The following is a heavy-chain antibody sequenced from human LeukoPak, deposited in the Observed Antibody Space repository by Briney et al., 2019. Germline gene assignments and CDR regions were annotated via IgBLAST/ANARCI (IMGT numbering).Heavy chain of an antibody. Sequence: ASVKVSCKASGYTFTSYDINWVRQAPGQGLEWMGRINPNSGGTNYAQKFQGRVTMTRDTSSSTGYMELRRLRSDDTAVYYCASGETLIWGQGTKVTVSS. J-gene: IGHJ3*02. CDR2: INPNSGGT. V-gene: IGHV1-2*06. CDR3: ASGETLI. CDR1: GYTFTSYD.